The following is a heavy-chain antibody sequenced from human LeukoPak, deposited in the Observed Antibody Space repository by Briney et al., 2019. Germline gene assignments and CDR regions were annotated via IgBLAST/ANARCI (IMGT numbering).Heavy chain of an antibody. CDR2: INKDGSEK. V-gene: IGHV3-7*01. Sequence: AGGSLRPSCAASGFTFSNYYMSWVRQAPGKGLEWVAHINKDGSEKYYVDSVKGRFTISRDNAKNSLYLQMNSLRVEDTAVYYCARDKVTYWGRGTLVTVSS. J-gene: IGHJ4*02. CDR3: ARDKVTY. CDR1: GFTFSNYY.